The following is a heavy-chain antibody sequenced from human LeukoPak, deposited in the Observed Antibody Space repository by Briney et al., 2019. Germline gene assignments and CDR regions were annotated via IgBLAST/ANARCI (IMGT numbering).Heavy chain of an antibody. D-gene: IGHD3-16*02. Sequence: GGSLRLSCEASGFTFSSYDMNWVRQAPGKGLEWVSVISGSGGSTYYADSVKGRFTISRDNSKNTLYLQMNSLRAEDTAVYYCAKERRGENVWGSYRDAFDMWGQGTMVTVSS. J-gene: IGHJ3*02. CDR3: AKERRGENVWGSYRDAFDM. CDR2: ISGSGGST. CDR1: GFTFSSYD. V-gene: IGHV3-23*01.